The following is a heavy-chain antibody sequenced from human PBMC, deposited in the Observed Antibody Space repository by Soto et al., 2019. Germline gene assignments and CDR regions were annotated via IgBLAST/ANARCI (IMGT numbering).Heavy chain of an antibody. J-gene: IGHJ4*02. V-gene: IGHV3-30-3*01. CDR1: GFTFSSYA. CDR3: ATEHGWGRQRDY. CDR2: ISYDGSNK. D-gene: IGHD7-27*01. Sequence: QVQLVESGGGVVQPGRSLRLSCAASGFTFSSYAMHWVRQAPGKGLEWMAVISYDGSNKYYADSVKGRFTISRDNSKNTLYLQMNSLRAEDTAVYYCATEHGWGRQRDYWGQGTLVTVSS.